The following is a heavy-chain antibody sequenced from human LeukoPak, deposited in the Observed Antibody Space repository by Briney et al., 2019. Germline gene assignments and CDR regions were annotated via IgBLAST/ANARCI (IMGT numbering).Heavy chain of an antibody. D-gene: IGHD6-6*01. J-gene: IGHJ5*02. CDR2: TNHSGST. CDR1: GGSFSGYY. CDR3: ARPSIAARRNRWFDP. Sequence: SETLSLTCAVYGGSFSGYYWSWIRQPPGKGLEWIGETNHSGSTNYNPSLKSRVTISVDTSKNQFSLKLSSVTAADTAVYYCARPSIAARRNRWFDPWGQGTLVTVSS. V-gene: IGHV4-34*01.